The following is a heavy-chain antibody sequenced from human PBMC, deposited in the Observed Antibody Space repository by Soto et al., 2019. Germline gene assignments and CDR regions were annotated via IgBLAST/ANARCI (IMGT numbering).Heavy chain of an antibody. V-gene: IGHV4-59*01. Sequence: SETLSLTCTVSGDSTSRNYWSWIRQPPGKGLEWIGHIYYSGITTYNPSLKSRVTILVDKYKNQFSLKLSSVTAADTAVYYCARLWFGESYFDYWGQGTLVTVSS. D-gene: IGHD3-10*01. J-gene: IGHJ4*02. CDR1: GDSTSRNY. CDR3: ARLWFGESYFDY. CDR2: IYYSGIT.